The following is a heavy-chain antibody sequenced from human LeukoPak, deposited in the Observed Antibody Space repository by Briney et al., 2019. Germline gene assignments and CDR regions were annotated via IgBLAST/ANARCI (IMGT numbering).Heavy chain of an antibody. Sequence: PSETLSLTCTVSGGSISSFYWSWLRQPPGKGLEWIGYVYYSGSTNYNPSLKSRVTISVDTSKNQFSLKLISVTAADTAVYYCARDQGDYYFDYWGQGTLVTVSS. J-gene: IGHJ4*02. CDR2: VYYSGST. CDR1: GGSISSFY. CDR3: ARDQGDYYFDY. V-gene: IGHV4-59*01. D-gene: IGHD2-21*02.